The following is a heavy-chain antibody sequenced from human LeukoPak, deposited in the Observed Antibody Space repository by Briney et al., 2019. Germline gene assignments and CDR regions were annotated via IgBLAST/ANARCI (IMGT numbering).Heavy chain of an antibody. CDR2: INPDTGGT. V-gene: IGHV1-2*02. J-gene: IGHJ4*02. CDR1: GYTFTGFY. CDR3: ARDHNWGPDY. Sequence: ASVKVSCKTSGYTFTGFYMHWVRQAPGQGLEWMGWINPDTGGTHYAQKFQGRVSLTRDMSISTAYMELSRLTSDDTAVYYCARDHNWGPDYWGQGTLVSVSS. D-gene: IGHD7-27*01.